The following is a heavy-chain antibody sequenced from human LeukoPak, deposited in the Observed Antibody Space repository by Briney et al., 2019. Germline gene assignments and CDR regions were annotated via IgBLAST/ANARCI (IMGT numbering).Heavy chain of an antibody. J-gene: IGHJ3*02. D-gene: IGHD6-19*01. V-gene: IGHV4-39*07. CDR3: ARCKSSGWYISFAFDI. Sequence: SETLSLTCTVSGGSISSSSYYWGWIRQPPGKGLEWIGSIYYSGSTYYNPSLKSRVTISVDTSKNQFSLKLSSVTAADTAVYYCARCKSSGWYISFAFDIWGQGTMVTVSS. CDR2: IYYSGST. CDR1: GGSISSSSYY.